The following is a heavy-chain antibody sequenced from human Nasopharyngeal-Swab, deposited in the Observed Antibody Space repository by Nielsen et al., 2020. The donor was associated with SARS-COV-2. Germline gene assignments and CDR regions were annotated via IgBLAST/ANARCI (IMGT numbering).Heavy chain of an antibody. CDR1: GGSFSGYF. Sequence: SETLSLTCAVYGGSFSGYFWSWIRQPPGKGLEWIGEINHSGSTNYNPSLKSRVTISVDTSKNQFSLKLSSVTAADTAAYYCAGYRQYRGYYYYGMDVWGQGTTVTVSS. CDR2: INHSGST. J-gene: IGHJ6*02. D-gene: IGHD6-13*01. CDR3: AGYRQYRGYYYYGMDV. V-gene: IGHV4-34*01.